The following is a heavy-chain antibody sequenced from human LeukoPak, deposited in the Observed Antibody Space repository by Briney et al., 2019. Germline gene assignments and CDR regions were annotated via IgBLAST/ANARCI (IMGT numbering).Heavy chain of an antibody. Sequence: GESLKISCKGSGYSFTSYRIGWVRQMPGKGLEWMGIIYPGDSDTRYSPSFQGQVTISADKSISTAYLQWSSLKASDTAMYYCARPVPNDYGDPGYFDYWGQGTLVTVSS. CDR3: ARPVPNDYGDPGYFDY. D-gene: IGHD4-17*01. CDR2: IYPGDSDT. CDR1: GYSFTSYR. V-gene: IGHV5-51*01. J-gene: IGHJ4*02.